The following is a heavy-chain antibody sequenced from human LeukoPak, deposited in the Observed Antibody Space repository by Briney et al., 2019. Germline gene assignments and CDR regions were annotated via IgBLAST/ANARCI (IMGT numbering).Heavy chain of an antibody. CDR1: GFTFSSYA. V-gene: IGHV3-7*01. D-gene: IGHD4-11*01. CDR2: IKENGNEQ. J-gene: IGHJ3*01. Sequence: GGSLRLSCAASGFTFSSYAMHWVRQAPGKGPEWVAHIKENGNEQYYADSVKGRFTISRDNVKQSLCLQMNSLRAEDTAVYYCARGPGDYDASDVWGQGTMVTVSS. CDR3: ARGPGDYDASDV.